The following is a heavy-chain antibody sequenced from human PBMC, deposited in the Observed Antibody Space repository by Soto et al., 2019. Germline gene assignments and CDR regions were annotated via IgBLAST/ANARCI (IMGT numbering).Heavy chain of an antibody. J-gene: IGHJ4*02. CDR1: GFIFTNYW. V-gene: IGHV3-7*03. D-gene: IGHD3-10*01. CDR2: VKQDGSVK. Sequence: EVQLVESGGDLVQPGGSLRLSCAASGFIFTNYWMSWVRQAPGKGLEWVANVKQDGSVKCYVDSVKGRFTISRDNAKNAAYLQMNRLRVDDTAVYYCTIATSSRGAPGAFIKDWGQGILVTVPS. CDR3: TIATSSRGAPGAFIKD.